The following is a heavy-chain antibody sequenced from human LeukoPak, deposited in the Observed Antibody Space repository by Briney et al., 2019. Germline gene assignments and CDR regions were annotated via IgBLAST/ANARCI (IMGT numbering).Heavy chain of an antibody. Sequence: GESLKISCKGSGYTFTSYGISWVRQAPGQGLEWMGWISAYNGNTNYAQKLQGRVTMTTDTSTSTAYMELRSLRSDDTAVYYCARDIGDGYNRTPDYWGQGTLVTVSS. J-gene: IGHJ4*02. CDR3: ARDIGDGYNRTPDY. CDR2: ISAYNGNT. D-gene: IGHD5-24*01. CDR1: GYTFTSYG. V-gene: IGHV1-18*01.